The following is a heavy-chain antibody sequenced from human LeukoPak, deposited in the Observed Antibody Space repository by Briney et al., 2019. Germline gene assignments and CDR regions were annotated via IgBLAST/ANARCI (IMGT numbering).Heavy chain of an antibody. CDR1: DGSISSSNW. Sequence: SATLSLTCAVFDGSISSSNWWSWVRHPPRKGLEWNGEIYHSGSTNYNPSLKSRVTISVDKSKNQFSLNLSTVTAPDTAVYYYARLPRRITMVRGVIGAFDIWGPGTMGTVSS. V-gene: IGHV4-4*02. D-gene: IGHD3-10*01. CDR2: IYHSGST. CDR3: ARLPRRITMVRGVIGAFDI. J-gene: IGHJ3*02.